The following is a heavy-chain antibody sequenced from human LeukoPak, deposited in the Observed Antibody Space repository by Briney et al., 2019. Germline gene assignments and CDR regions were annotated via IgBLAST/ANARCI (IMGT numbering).Heavy chain of an antibody. J-gene: IGHJ4*02. D-gene: IGHD6-13*01. V-gene: IGHV1-8*01. CDR3: ARVPEDRPWYSSSWYSSPGDDY. CDR2: MNPNSGNT. CDR1: GYTFTSYD. Sequence: ASVKVSCKASGYTFTSYDINWVRQATGQGLEWMGWMNPNSGNTGYAQKFQGRVTMTRNTSISTAYMELSSLRSEDTAVYYCARVPEDRPWYSSSWYSSPGDDYWGQGTLVTVSS.